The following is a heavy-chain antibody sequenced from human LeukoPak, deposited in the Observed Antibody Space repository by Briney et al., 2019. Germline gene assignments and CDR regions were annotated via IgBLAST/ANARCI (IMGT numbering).Heavy chain of an antibody. CDR2: ICSGGST. V-gene: IGHV3-66*01. D-gene: IGHD3-22*01. Sequence: GGSLRLSCAASGFTVSSNCVNWVRQAPGKGLKWVSVICSGGSTNYADSVKGRFTISRDNSKNTLYLQMNSLRAEDTAVYYCARDAGPHYDSSAYGMDVWGQGTTVTVSS. CDR1: GFTVSSNC. CDR3: ARDAGPHYDSSAYGMDV. J-gene: IGHJ6*02.